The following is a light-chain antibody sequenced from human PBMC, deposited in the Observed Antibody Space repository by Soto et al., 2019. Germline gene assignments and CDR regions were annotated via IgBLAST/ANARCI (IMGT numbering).Light chain of an antibody. CDR2: DAS. CDR3: QQRTNWPPYT. CDR1: QSVSGS. J-gene: IGKJ2*01. Sequence: EMVLTQSPATLSLSPGERATLSCRASQSVSGSLAWYQQKPGQAPRLLIYDASNRATGIPARFSGSGSGTDXXXXXXXXXXXXFAVYYCQQRTNWPPYTFGQGTKLEIK. V-gene: IGKV3-11*01.